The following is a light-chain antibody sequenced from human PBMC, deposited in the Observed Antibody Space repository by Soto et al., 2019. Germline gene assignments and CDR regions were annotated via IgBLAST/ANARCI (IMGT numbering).Light chain of an antibody. V-gene: IGKV3-11*01. Sequence: EIVLTQSPATLYLSPGESATLSCRASQSISSYLAWYQQKPGQAPRLLVYDASNRVTAIPARFSGSGSGTDFTLTISSLEPEDFAVYFCQQRGNWPPTFGGGTKVEIK. CDR3: QQRGNWPPT. J-gene: IGKJ4*01. CDR2: DAS. CDR1: QSISSY.